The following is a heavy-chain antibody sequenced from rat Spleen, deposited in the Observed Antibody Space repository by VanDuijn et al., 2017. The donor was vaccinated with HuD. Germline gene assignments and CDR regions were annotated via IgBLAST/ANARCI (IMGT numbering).Heavy chain of an antibody. CDR1: GFTFNKYW. CDR3: AKVLSGSFDY. D-gene: IGHD5-1*01. Sequence: EVQMVESGGGLMQPGRSLKLSCVASGFTFNKYWMTWIRQAPGKGLEWVASISPGGGFTFYRDSVKGRFTISRDDAKNTLYLQMDSLRSEDTATYYCAKVLSGSFDYWGQGVMVTVSS. J-gene: IGHJ2*01. V-gene: IGHV5-31*01. CDR2: ISPGGGFT.